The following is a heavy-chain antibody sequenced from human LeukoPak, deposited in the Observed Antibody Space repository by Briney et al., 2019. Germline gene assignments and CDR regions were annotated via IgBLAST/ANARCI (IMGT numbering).Heavy chain of an antibody. Sequence: GGSLRLSCAASGFTFSSYGMHWVRQAPGKGLEWVAFIRYDGSNKYYADSVKGRFTISRDNSKNTLYLQMNSLRAEDTAVYYCAKDPTHFRVWDDYDNTRLNYWGQGTLVTVSS. D-gene: IGHD3-22*01. J-gene: IGHJ4*02. CDR3: AKDPTHFRVWDDYDNTRLNY. CDR2: IRYDGSNK. V-gene: IGHV3-30*02. CDR1: GFTFSSYG.